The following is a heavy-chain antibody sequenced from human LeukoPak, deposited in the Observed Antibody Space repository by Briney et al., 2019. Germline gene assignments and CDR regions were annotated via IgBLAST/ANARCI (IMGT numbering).Heavy chain of an antibody. D-gene: IGHD3-3*01. CDR3: ARDSAIFGVAPRDGDAFDI. CDR2: INHSGST. CDR1: GGSFSGYY. V-gene: IGHV4-34*01. Sequence: SETLSLTCAVYGGSFSGYYWSWIRQPPGKGLEWIGEINHSGSTNYNPSLKSRVTISVDTSKNQFSLKLSSVTAADTAVYYCARDSAIFGVAPRDGDAFDIWGQGTMVTVSS. J-gene: IGHJ3*02.